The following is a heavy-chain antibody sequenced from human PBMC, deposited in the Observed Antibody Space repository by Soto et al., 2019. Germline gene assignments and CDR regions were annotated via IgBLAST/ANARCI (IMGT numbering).Heavy chain of an antibody. CDR2: ISSSGTTI. CDR3: AGGEMATIPFDY. CDR1: GFTSSDYY. D-gene: IGHD5-12*01. Sequence: GGSLRLSCAASGFTSSDYYLSWIRQAPGKGLEWVSYISSSGTTIYYADSVKGRFTISRDNAKNSLYLQMNSLRAEDTAVYYCAGGEMATIPFDYWGQGTLVTVYS. J-gene: IGHJ4*02. V-gene: IGHV3-11*01.